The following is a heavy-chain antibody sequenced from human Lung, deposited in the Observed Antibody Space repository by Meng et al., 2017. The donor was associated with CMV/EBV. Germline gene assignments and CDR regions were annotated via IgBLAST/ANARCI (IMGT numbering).Heavy chain of an antibody. CDR2: IIPMLEIT. J-gene: IGHJ5*02. CDR1: GGPFSNYA. Sequence: SXXVSXXASGGPFSNYAVSWVRQAPGQGLEWMGGIIPMLEITNYAQKFQGRVTITAVKSTGTAFMELSSLRSDDTAVYYCARGGFWLGHYSWFDPWGQGTXVTVSS. V-gene: IGHV1-69*10. CDR3: ARGGFWLGHYSWFDP. D-gene: IGHD3-3*01.